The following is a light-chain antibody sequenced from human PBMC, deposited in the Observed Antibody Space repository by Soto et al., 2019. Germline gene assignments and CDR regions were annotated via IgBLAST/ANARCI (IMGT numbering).Light chain of an antibody. CDR1: QGRLYSDGLTY. Sequence: DGVIAQSPLALPVTVAPPASIPSWSSQGRLYSDGLTYFTWFQQRPGQSPRRLIYRVSGRDSGVPDRFSGSGSGTDFTLKISRVEAEYVGVYYCMQGAYWPRTFGQGTKRDI. CDR3: MQGAYWPRT. J-gene: IGKJ1*01. V-gene: IGKV2-30*01. CDR2: RVS.